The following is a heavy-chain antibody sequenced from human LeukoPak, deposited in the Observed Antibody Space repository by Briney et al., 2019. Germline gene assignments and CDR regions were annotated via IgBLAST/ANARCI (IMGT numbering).Heavy chain of an antibody. CDR2: IKQDRREK. D-gene: IGHD6-19*01. J-gene: IGHJ1*01. CDR1: GFIFRNYA. Sequence: GASLRLSCAASGFIFRNYAMSWVRQAPGKGLEWVANIKQDRREKYYVDSVKGRFTISRDNAKNSLYLQMNSLRAEDTAVYYCARGVAGTLSFYFQHWGQGTLVTVSS. V-gene: IGHV3-7*01. CDR3: ARGVAGTLSFYFQH.